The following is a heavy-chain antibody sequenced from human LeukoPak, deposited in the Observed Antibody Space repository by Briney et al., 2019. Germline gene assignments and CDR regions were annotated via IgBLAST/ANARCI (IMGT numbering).Heavy chain of an antibody. CDR2: ISSSGSTI. J-gene: IGHJ6*03. V-gene: IGHV3-48*03. Sequence: RPGGSLRLSCAASGFTFSSYEMNWVRQAPGKGLEWVSYISSSGSTIYYADSVKGRFTISRDNAKNSLYLQMNSLRAEDTAVYYCALPHYYDSGGASDTDVWGKGTTVTISS. CDR1: GFTFSSYE. CDR3: ALPHYYDSGGASDTDV. D-gene: IGHD3-10*01.